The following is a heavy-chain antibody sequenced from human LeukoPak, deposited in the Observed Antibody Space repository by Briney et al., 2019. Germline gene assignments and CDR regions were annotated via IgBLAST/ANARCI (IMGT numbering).Heavy chain of an antibody. D-gene: IGHD1-1*01. J-gene: IGHJ4*02. Sequence: PGGSLRLSCAASGFTFSSYGMHWVRQAPGKGLEWVAVISYDGSNKYYADSVKGRFTISRDNSKNTLYLQMNSLRAEDTAEYYCAKDLDRKESYFDYWGQGTLVTVSS. CDR1: GFTFSSYG. V-gene: IGHV3-30*18. CDR3: AKDLDRKESYFDY. CDR2: ISYDGSNK.